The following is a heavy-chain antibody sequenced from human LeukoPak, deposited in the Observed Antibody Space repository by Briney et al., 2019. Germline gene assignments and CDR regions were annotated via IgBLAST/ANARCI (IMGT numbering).Heavy chain of an antibody. J-gene: IGHJ4*02. Sequence: GGSLRLSCAASGFTFSNYGMNWVRQGPGKGLEWVSAISGSGDNTYYADSVKGRFTISRDNSKNTLYLQMNSLRAEDTAVYYCAKERGKSHPFDYWGQGTLVTVSS. CDR3: AKERGKSHPFDY. CDR2: ISGSGDNT. CDR1: GFTFSNYG. V-gene: IGHV3-23*01.